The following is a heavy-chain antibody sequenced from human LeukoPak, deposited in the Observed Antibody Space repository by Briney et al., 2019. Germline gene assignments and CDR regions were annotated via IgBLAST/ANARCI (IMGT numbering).Heavy chain of an antibody. D-gene: IGHD3/OR15-3a*01. CDR2: INGDGSST. CDR1: GFTFSNYW. J-gene: IGHJ4*02. V-gene: IGHV3-74*01. CDR3: ARLLDRDY. Sequence: GGSLRLSCAASGFTFSNYWMHWVRQAPGKGLVWVSRINGDGSSTNYADSVKGRFTISRDNAKNMLYLQMSGLRAEDTAVYYCARLLDRDYWGQGTLVTVSS.